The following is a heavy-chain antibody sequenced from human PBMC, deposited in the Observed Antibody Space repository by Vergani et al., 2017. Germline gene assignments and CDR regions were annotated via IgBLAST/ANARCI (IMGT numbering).Heavy chain of an antibody. Sequence: QVQLQQWGAGVVKPSGTLSLTCAVFGESFSSFYWSWIRQPPGKGLEWIGEINNAGHTNYNPSLESRVTVSRDTAKNQFSLNLMSVTATDTAMYYCAVRPRVNLVGREIGTKRTFDYWSQGSLVTVSS. J-gene: IGHJ4*02. V-gene: IGHV4-34*02. CDR3: AVRPRVNLVGREIGTKRTFDY. CDR2: INNAGHT. CDR1: GESFSSFY. D-gene: IGHD1-1*01.